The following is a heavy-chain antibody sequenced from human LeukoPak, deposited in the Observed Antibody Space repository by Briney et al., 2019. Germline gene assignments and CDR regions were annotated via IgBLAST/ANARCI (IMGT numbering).Heavy chain of an antibody. D-gene: IGHD5-24*01. V-gene: IGHV4-59*01. CDR3: ARGLLDGYTHPAAFDI. J-gene: IGHJ3*02. CDR1: GGSISSYY. CDR2: IYYSGST. Sequence: SETLSLTCTVSGGSISSYYWSWIRHPPGKGLEWIGYIYYSGSTNYNPSLKSRVTISVDTSKNQFSLKLSSVTAADTAVYYCARGLLDGYTHPAAFDIWGQGTVVTVSS.